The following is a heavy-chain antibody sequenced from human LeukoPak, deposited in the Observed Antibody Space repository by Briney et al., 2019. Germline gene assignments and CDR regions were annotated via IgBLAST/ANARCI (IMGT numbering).Heavy chain of an antibody. J-gene: IGHJ4*02. CDR2: IYYSGST. Sequence: SETLSLTCTVSGGSISSSSYYWGWIRQPPGKGLEWIGSIYYSGSTYYNPSLKSRVTISVDTSKNQFSLKLSSVTAADTAVYYCARSYYYGSGSYYIGFDYWGQGTLVTVSS. V-gene: IGHV4-39*07. CDR1: GGSISSSSYY. CDR3: ARSYYYGSGSYYIGFDY. D-gene: IGHD3-10*01.